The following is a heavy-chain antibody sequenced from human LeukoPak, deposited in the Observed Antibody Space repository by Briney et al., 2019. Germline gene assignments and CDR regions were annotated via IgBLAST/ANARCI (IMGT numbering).Heavy chain of an antibody. J-gene: IGHJ4*02. CDR2: IWYDGSNK. D-gene: IGHD6-19*01. CDR1: GFTFSSYG. V-gene: IGHV3-33*01. Sequence: PGRSLRLSCAASGFTFSSYGMHWVRQAPGKGLEWVAVIWYDGSNKYYADSVKDRFTISRDNSKNTLYLQMNSLRAEDTAVYYCARGPRRIAAAGIAVAGRYDYWGQGTLGTVSS. CDR3: ARGPRRIAAAGIAVAGRYDY.